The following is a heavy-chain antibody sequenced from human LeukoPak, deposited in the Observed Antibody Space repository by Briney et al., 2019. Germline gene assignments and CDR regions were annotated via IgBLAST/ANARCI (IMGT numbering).Heavy chain of an antibody. J-gene: IGHJ4*02. CDR2: INHSGST. CDR3: ARGFLTTAAADH. CDR1: GGSFSGYY. D-gene: IGHD6-13*01. V-gene: IGHV4-34*01. Sequence: PSETLSLTCAVYGGSFSGYYWSWIRQPPGKGLEWIGEINHSGSTNYNPSLKSRVTISVDTSKDQFPLKLSSVTAADTAVYYCARGFLTTAAADHWGQGTLVTVSS.